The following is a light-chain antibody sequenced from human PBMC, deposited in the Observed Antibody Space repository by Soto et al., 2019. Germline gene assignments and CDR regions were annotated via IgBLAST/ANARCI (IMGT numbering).Light chain of an antibody. Sequence: QSVLTQPASVSGPPGQSITISCTGTSSDVGGYKFVSWYQQHPGKAPKLMIYEVSNRPSGVSSRFSGSKSGNTASLTISGLQAEDEADYYCGSYTGSIYVFGTGTKVTVL. V-gene: IGLV2-14*01. CDR3: GSYTGSIYV. CDR2: EVS. J-gene: IGLJ1*01. CDR1: SSDVGGYKF.